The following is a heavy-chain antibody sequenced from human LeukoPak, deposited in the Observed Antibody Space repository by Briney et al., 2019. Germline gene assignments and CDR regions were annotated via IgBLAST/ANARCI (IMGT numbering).Heavy chain of an antibody. CDR3: AKEYTGTFSPFPSYFDN. CDR2: ITGSGGRT. Sequence: GGTLRLSCAASGFTFSSYGMSWVRQAPGKGLEWVSAITGSGGRTYYADSVKGRFTISRDNSKNTLYLQMNSLRAEDTAIYYCAKEYTGTFSPFPSYFDNWGQGTLVTVSS. V-gene: IGHV3-23*01. CDR1: GFTFSSYG. J-gene: IGHJ4*02. D-gene: IGHD1-26*01.